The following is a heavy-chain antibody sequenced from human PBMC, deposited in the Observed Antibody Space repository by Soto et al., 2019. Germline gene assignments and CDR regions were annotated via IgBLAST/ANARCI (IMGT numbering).Heavy chain of an antibody. D-gene: IGHD6-13*01. Sequence: SVKVSCKASGGTFSSYAISWVRQAPGQGLEWMGGIIPIFGTANYAQKFQGRVTITADEPTSTAYMELSSLRSEDTAVYYCAREEIAAAGSTYYYYGMDVWGQGTTVTVSS. CDR2: IIPIFGTA. V-gene: IGHV1-69*13. J-gene: IGHJ6*02. CDR1: GGTFSSYA. CDR3: AREEIAAAGSTYYYYGMDV.